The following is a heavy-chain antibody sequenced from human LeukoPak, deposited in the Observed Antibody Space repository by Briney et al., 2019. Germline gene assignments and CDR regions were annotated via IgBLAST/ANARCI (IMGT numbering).Heavy chain of an antibody. V-gene: IGHV4-59*08. Sequence: SETLSLTCTVSDDSITSYYWSWIRQPPGKGLEWIGYTSYSGNTNHNPSLQSRVTVSLDTSKSQFSLKVNSVTAADTAVYYCARHLSSSGNGFQYWGQGTLVTVSS. CDR2: TSYSGNT. J-gene: IGHJ1*01. CDR1: DDSITSYY. D-gene: IGHD6-25*01. CDR3: ARHLSSSGNGFQY.